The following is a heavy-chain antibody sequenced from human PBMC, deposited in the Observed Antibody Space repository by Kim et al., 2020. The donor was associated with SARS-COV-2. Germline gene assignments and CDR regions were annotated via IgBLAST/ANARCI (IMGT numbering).Heavy chain of an antibody. CDR2: IGSSGGPI. V-gene: IGHV3-23*01. CDR3: AKRGDEPGLCYFDN. J-gene: IGHJ4*02. CDR1: GFTFKYYA. Sequence: GGSLRLSCAASGFTFKYYAMTWVRQAPGKGLEWVSLIGSSGGPIHYADSVKGRFTISRDNSKNMVYLQMSSLRAEDTAIYYCAKRGDEPGLCYFDNWGQGTVVTVSS.